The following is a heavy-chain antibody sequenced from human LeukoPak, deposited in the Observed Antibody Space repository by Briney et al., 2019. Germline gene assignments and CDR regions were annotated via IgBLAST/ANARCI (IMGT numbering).Heavy chain of an antibody. CDR3: AREREESYNWFDP. CDR2: INHSGST. V-gene: IGHV4-34*01. Sequence: SETLSLTCAVYGGSFSGYYWSWIRQPPGKGLEWIGEINHSGSTNYNPSLKSRVTISVDTSKNQFSLKLSSVTAADTAVYYCAREREESYNWFDPRGQGTLVTVSS. D-gene: IGHD1-1*01. CDR1: GGSFSGYY. J-gene: IGHJ5*02.